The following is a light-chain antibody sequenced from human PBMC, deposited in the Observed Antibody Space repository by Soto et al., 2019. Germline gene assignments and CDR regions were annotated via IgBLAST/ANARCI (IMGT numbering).Light chain of an antibody. CDR2: DAS. J-gene: IGKJ3*01. CDR1: RSVSSSQ. V-gene: IGKV3-20*01. CDR3: QQYGSSPLT. Sequence: EIVLTQSPGTLSLSPGERATLSCRASRSVSSSQLAWYQQKPGQAPRLLIYDASSRATGIPDKFSGSGSGTDFTLTICRLEPADFAVYYCQQYGSSPLTFGPGTKVDIK.